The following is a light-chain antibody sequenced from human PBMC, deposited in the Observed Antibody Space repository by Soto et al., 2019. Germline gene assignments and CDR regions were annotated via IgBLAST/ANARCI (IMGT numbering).Light chain of an antibody. CDR3: CSYAGSYTHWV. CDR1: SSDVGAYNY. V-gene: IGLV2-11*01. J-gene: IGLJ3*02. CDR2: DVG. Sequence: QSALTQPRSVSGSPGQSVTISCTGTSSDVGAYNYVSWYQQYPGKAPKLMIYDVGQRPSGVPDRFSGSKSGNTASLTISGLQAEDEADYHCCSYAGSYTHWVFGGGTKVTVL.